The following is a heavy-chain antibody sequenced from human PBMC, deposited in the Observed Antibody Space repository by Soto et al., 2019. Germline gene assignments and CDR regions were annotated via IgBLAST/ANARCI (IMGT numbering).Heavy chain of an antibody. CDR1: GFTFSSYW. V-gene: IGHV3-7*01. CDR3: ARGPRLRSGYYYFDY. CDR2: IKQDGSEK. Sequence: GGSLRLSCAASGFTFSSYWMSWVRQAPGKGLEWVANIKQDGSEKYYVDSVKGRFTISRDNAKNSLYLQMNSLRAEDTDVYYCARGPRLRSGYYYFDYWGQGTLVTVSS. D-gene: IGHD3-22*01. J-gene: IGHJ4*02.